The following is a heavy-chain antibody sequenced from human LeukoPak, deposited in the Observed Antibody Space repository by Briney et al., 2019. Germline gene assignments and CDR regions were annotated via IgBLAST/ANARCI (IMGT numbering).Heavy chain of an antibody. J-gene: IGHJ4*02. Sequence: SETLSLTCAVYGGSFSGYYWSWIRQPPGKGLEWIGEIKHSGSTNYNPSLKSRVTISVGTSKNQFSLKLSSVTAADTAVYYCARVRIAARRKLNFDYWGQGTLVTVSS. CDR3: ARVRIAARRKLNFDY. D-gene: IGHD6-6*01. CDR1: GGSFSGYY. CDR2: IKHSGST. V-gene: IGHV4-34*01.